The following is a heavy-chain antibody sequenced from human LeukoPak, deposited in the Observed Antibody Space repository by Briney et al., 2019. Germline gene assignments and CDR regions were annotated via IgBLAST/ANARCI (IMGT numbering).Heavy chain of an antibody. Sequence: GRSLRLSCAASGFTFSSYGMHWVRQAPGKGLEWVAVISYDGSNKYYADSVKGRFTISRDNSKNTLYLQMNSLRAEDTAVYYCAKVSYYYGSGSLGRSHYFDYWGQGTLVTVSS. CDR3: AKVSYYYGSGSLGRSHYFDY. D-gene: IGHD3-10*01. CDR1: GFTFSSYG. CDR2: ISYDGSNK. V-gene: IGHV3-30*18. J-gene: IGHJ4*02.